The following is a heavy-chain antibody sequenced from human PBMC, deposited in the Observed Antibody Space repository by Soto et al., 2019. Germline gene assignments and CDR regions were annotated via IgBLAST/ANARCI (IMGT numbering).Heavy chain of an antibody. D-gene: IGHD3-16*01. V-gene: IGHV4-59*08. CDR1: GGSISSYY. CDR3: GGNDPRMDAYWFDP. CDR2: IYYSGST. J-gene: IGHJ5*02. Sequence: PSETLSLTCTVSGGSISSYYWSWIRQPPGKGLEWIGYIYYSGSTNYNPSLKSRVTISVDTSKNQFSLKLSSVTAADTAVYYCGGNDPRMDAYWFDPWGQGTLVTVSS.